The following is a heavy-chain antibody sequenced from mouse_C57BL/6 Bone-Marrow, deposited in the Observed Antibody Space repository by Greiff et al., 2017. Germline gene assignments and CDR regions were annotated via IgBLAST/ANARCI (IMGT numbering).Heavy chain of an antibody. CDR1: GFTFSSYA. J-gene: IGHJ4*01. CDR3: ARGELRSYYYAMDY. D-gene: IGHD1-1*01. CDR2: ISDGGSYT. V-gene: IGHV5-4*03. Sequence: EVKVVESGGGLVKPGGSLTLSCAASGFTFSSYAMSWVRQTPEKRLEWVATISDGGSYTYYPDNVKCRFTISRDNAKNNLYLQMSHLKSEDTAMYYCARGELRSYYYAMDYWGQGTSVTVSS.